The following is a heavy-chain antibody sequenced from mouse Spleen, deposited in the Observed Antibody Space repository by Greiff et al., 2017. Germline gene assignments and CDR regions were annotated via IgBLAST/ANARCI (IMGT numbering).Heavy chain of an antibody. J-gene: IGHJ4*01. D-gene: IGHD1-1*01. CDR2: IYPRDGST. CDR3: ARGAVVAAYYAMDY. V-gene: IGHV1-85*01. CDR1: GYTFTSYD. Sequence: QVQLKESGPELVKPGASVKLSCKASGYTFTSYDINWVKQRPGQGLEWIGWIYPRDGSTKYNEKFKGKATLTVDTSSSTAYMELHSLTSEDSAVYFCARGAVVAAYYAMDYWGQGTSVTVSS.